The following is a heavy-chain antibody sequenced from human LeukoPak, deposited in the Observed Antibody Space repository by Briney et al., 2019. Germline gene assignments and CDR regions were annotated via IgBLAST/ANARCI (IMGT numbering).Heavy chain of an antibody. Sequence: GGSLRLSCAASGFTVSSNYMSWVRQAPGKGLEWVSVIYRGGSTYYADSVKGRFTISRDNSKNTLYLQMNSLRAEDTAVYYCARGREDYYDSSGYYVLFDYWGQGTLSPSPQ. D-gene: IGHD3-22*01. CDR3: ARGREDYYDSSGYYVLFDY. J-gene: IGHJ4*02. CDR2: IYRGGST. CDR1: GFTVSSNY. V-gene: IGHV3-53*01.